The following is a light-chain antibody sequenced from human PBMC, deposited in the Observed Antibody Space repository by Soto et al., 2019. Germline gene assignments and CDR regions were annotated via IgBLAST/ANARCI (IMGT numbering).Light chain of an antibody. CDR3: SSYTSSTTQV. J-gene: IGLJ3*02. CDR1: SSDVGAYNY. CDR2: EVG. Sequence: QSVLTQPASVSGSPGQSITISCAGTSSDVGAYNYVYWYQQHPGKAPKLVIYEVGDRPSGVSNRFSGSKSGNTASLTISGLQAEDEADYYCSSYTSSTTQVFGGGTKLTVL. V-gene: IGLV2-14*01.